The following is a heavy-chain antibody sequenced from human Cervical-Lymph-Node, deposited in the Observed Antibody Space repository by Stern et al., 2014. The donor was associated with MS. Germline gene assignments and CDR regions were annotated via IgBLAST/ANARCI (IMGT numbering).Heavy chain of an antibody. Sequence: QMQLVQSGAEVKKPGSSVKVSCQASGGTLISYPISWVRQAPGQVLEWLGGIMPILGTSNYAHKFQGRVTITADESTTTIYMELRSLKSEDTAVYYCARHLGSHESGWFDPWGQGTLVTVSS. J-gene: IGHJ5*02. V-gene: IGHV1-69*01. D-gene: IGHD1-26*01. CDR2: IMPILGTS. CDR3: ARHLGSHESGWFDP. CDR1: GGTLISYP.